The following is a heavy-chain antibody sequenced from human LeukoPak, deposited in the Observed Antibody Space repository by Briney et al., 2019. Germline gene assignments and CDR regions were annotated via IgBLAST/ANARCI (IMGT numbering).Heavy chain of an antibody. CDR2: ISSSSSTI. J-gene: IGHJ4*02. V-gene: IGHV3-48*01. Sequence: GGSLRLSCAASGFTFSSYSMNWVRQAPGKGLEWVSYISSSSSTIYYADSVKGRFTISRDNAKNSLYLQMNSLRAEDTAVYYCARDIAAAAYYWGQGTLVTVSS. CDR3: ARDIAAAAYY. D-gene: IGHD6-13*01. CDR1: GFTFSSYS.